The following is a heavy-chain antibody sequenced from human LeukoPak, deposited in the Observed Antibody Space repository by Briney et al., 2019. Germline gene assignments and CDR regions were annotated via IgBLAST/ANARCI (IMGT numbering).Heavy chain of an antibody. CDR1: GFTLSSYW. Sequence: GGSLRLSCAASGFTLSSYWMDWVRQAPGKGLVWVSRINSDGSGTSYADSVKGRFTISIDNAKNTLYLQMNSLRAEDTAVYYCARGSYASSGYHDYWGQGTLVTVST. D-gene: IGHD3-22*01. J-gene: IGHJ4*02. CDR3: ARGSYASSGYHDY. V-gene: IGHV3-74*01. CDR2: INSDGSGT.